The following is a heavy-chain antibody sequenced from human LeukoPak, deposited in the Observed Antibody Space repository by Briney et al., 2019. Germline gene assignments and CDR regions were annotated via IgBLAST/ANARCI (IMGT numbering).Heavy chain of an antibody. J-gene: IGHJ4*02. Sequence: PGGSLRLSCVVSGFTVSTNFMRWVRQAPGERLEGVSVIYSGGSTYYADSVKGRFTISRDNSKNTLYLQMKSLRAEDTAVYYCARTRVDTTTFDYFDYWGQGTLVTVSP. CDR2: IYSGGST. CDR3: ARTRVDTTTFDYFDY. D-gene: IGHD4-11*01. V-gene: IGHV3-53*01. CDR1: GFTVSTNF.